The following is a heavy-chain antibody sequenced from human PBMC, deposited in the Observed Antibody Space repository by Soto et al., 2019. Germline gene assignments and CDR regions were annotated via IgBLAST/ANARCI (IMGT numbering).Heavy chain of an antibody. CDR3: ARYSGTYIVSWYIDY. J-gene: IGHJ4*02. Sequence: PGGSLRLSCAASELTFNSYSMNWVRQAPGKGLEWVSYISSGGSTIYYADSVKGRFTISRDNAKNSLYLQMNSLRAEDTAVYYCARYSGTYIVSWYIDYWGQGTLVTVSS. CDR1: ELTFNSYS. V-gene: IGHV3-48*01. CDR2: ISSGGSTI. D-gene: IGHD1-26*01.